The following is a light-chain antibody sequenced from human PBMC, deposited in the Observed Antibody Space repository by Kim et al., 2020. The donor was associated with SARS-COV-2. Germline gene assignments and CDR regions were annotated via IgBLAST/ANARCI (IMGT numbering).Light chain of an antibody. Sequence: FGQTVRLTCPGDRLRMYFDNWYQQTPGKAPVLVFHRKNKRPSGIPNRCSGSSSGDTDTLTITRAQAEDEAEYHGSARDISGHHLVLFGGGTQLTVL. CDR2: RKN. CDR1: RLRMYF. V-gene: IGLV3-19*01. CDR3: SARDISGHHLVL. J-gene: IGLJ7*01.